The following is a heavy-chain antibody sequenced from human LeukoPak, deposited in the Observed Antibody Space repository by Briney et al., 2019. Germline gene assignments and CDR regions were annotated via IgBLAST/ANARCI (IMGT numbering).Heavy chain of an antibody. Sequence: SETLSLTCTVSGGSISSSSYYWGWIRQPPGKGLEWIGSIYYSGSTYYNPSLKSRVTISVDTSKNQFSLKLSSVTAADTAVYYCARVRRTTSSGWYGYYYYGMDVWGQGTTVTVSS. V-gene: IGHV4-39*07. CDR1: GGSISSSSYY. J-gene: IGHJ6*02. CDR2: IYYSGST. D-gene: IGHD6-19*01. CDR3: ARVRRTTSSGWYGYYYYGMDV.